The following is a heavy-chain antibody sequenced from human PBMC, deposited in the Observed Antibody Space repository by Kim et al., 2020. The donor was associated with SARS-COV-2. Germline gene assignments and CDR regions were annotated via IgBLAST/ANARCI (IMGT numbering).Heavy chain of an antibody. CDR1: GGSFSGYY. Sequence: SETLSLTCAVYGGSFSGYYWTWIRQPPGKGLEWIGDIIHSGNTAHNPSLKSRLTMSVDTSKNQFSLRLSSVTAADTAVYYCVGRDRTSSYVFDVWGLGTMVTVSS. J-gene: IGHJ3*01. D-gene: IGHD6-6*01. CDR2: IIHSGNT. V-gene: IGHV4-34*12. CDR3: VGRDRTSSYVFDV.